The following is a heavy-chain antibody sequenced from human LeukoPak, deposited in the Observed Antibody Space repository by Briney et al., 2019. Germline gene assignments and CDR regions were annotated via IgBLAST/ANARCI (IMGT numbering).Heavy chain of an antibody. CDR2: FYSGGST. CDR3: AREEQQLDWFDP. CDR1: GGSISDSKYF. V-gene: IGHV4-39*07. J-gene: IGHJ5*02. Sequence: SETLSLTCTVFGGSISDSKYFWGWIRQPPGKGLEWIGDFYSGGSTYYNPSLKSRVTISVDTSKNQFSLKLSSVTAADTAVYYCAREEQQLDWFDPWGQGTLVTVSS. D-gene: IGHD6-13*01.